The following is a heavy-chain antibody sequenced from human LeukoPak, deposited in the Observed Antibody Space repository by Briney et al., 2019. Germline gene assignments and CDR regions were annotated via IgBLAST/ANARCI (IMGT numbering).Heavy chain of an antibody. CDR1: GGSICSSSDN. D-gene: IGHD4-23*01. V-gene: IGHV4-39*01. CDR2: IYYTGIT. J-gene: IGHJ6*03. Sequence: PSETPSLTCTVSGGSICSSSDNWGWIRQPPGKGLEWIGSIYYTGITYYNPSVMSRVTMSVDTSKNQFSLRLSSVAAADTAMYYCARQGRATVVMYMDDWGKGTTVTVSS. CDR3: ARQGRATVVMYMDD.